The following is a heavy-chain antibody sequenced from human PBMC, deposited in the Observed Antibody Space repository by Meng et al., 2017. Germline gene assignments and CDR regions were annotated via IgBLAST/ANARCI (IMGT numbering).Heavy chain of an antibody. CDR1: GYTFTSYA. Sequence: QVQLGQSGAEVKKPGASVKVSCKASGYTFTSYAMHWVRQAPGQRLEWMGWINAGNGNTKYSQKFQGRVTITRDTSASTAYMELSSLRSEDTAVYYCAREPRTPFYSSNWFDPWGQGTLVTVSS. D-gene: IGHD6-19*01. CDR2: INAGNGNT. V-gene: IGHV1-3*01. CDR3: AREPRTPFYSSNWFDP. J-gene: IGHJ5*02.